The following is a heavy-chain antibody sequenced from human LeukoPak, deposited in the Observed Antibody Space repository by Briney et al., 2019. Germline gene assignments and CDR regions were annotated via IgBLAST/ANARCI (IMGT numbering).Heavy chain of an antibody. CDR2: INPNSGDT. D-gene: IGHD6-25*01. Sequence: GASVKVSCKASGYTFTGHYMHWLRQAPGQGLEWMGWINPNSGDTNYAQKFQGRVTMTRDASISTTYMELSSLRSDDTAVYYCARVERRQQPLTGAFDIWGQGTMVTVSS. V-gene: IGHV1-2*02. J-gene: IGHJ3*02. CDR1: GYTFTGHY. CDR3: ARVERRQQPLTGAFDI.